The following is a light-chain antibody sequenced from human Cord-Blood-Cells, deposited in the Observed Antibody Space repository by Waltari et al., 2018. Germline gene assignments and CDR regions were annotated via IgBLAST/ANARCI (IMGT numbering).Light chain of an antibody. J-gene: IGLJ1*01. Sequence: SVLTQPPSVSAAPGQKVTIPCSGSSSHLGNNYVSWYQPLPGTAPKLLIYDNNKRPSVIPDRFSGSKSGTSATLGITGLQTGDEADYYCGTWDSSLSAYVFGTGTKVTVL. CDR3: GTWDSSLSAYV. V-gene: IGLV1-51*01. CDR1: SSHLGNNY. CDR2: DNN.